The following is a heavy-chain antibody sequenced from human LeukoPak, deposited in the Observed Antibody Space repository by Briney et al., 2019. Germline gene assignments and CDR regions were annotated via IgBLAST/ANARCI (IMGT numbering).Heavy chain of an antibody. V-gene: IGHV3-48*03. CDR1: GFTFSSFE. D-gene: IGHD2-15*01. CDR3: VRDWGYCTGGSCYGYHYYGMDV. J-gene: IGHJ6*02. Sequence: GGSLRLSCAASGFTFSSFEMNWVRQAPGKGLKWRSNINSFGTTIYYADSVKGRFTISRDNAKDSLHLQMNSLRAEDTAVYYCVRDWGYCTGGSCYGYHYYGMDVWGQGTTVTVSS. CDR2: INSFGTTI.